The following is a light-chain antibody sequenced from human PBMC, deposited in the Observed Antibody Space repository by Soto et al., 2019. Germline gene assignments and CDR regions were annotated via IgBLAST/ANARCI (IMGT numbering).Light chain of an antibody. CDR1: SSNIGAGYD. Sequence: QSALTQPPSVSGAPGQRVTISCTGSSSNIGAGYDVHWYQQLPGTAPKLLIYGNSNRPSGVPDRFSGSKSGTSASLAITGLQAEDEADYYCQSYDSSPSGLWLFGGGTQLTVL. J-gene: IGLJ3*02. CDR3: QSYDSSPSGLWL. CDR2: GNS. V-gene: IGLV1-40*01.